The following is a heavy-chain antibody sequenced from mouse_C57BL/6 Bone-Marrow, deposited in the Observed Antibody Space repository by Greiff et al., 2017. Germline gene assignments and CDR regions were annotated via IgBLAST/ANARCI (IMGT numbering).Heavy chain of an antibody. V-gene: IGHV1-9*01. CDR2: ILPGSGST. CDR1: GYTFTSYD. CDR3: ASAYYGNLYYYAMDY. D-gene: IGHD2-10*01. Sequence: QVQLQQSGPELVKPGASVKLSCKASGYTFTSYDINWVKQRPGQGLEWIGEILPGSGSTKYNEKFKGKATFTTDTSSNTAYMQLSSLTTEDSAIYYCASAYYGNLYYYAMDYWGQGTSVTVSS. J-gene: IGHJ4*01.